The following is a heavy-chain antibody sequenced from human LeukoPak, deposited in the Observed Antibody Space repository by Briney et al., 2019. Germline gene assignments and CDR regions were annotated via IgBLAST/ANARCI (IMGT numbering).Heavy chain of an antibody. CDR3: AKDRRLSLLGSGYEIGAFDI. J-gene: IGHJ3*02. D-gene: IGHD5-12*01. V-gene: IGHV3-21*04. Sequence: GGSLRLSCAASGFTFSSYSMNWVRQAPGKGLEWVSSISSSSSYIYYADSVKGRFTISRDNSKNTLYLQMNSLRAEDTAVYYCAKDRRLSLLGSGYEIGAFDIWGQGTMVTVSS. CDR2: ISSSSSYI. CDR1: GFTFSSYS.